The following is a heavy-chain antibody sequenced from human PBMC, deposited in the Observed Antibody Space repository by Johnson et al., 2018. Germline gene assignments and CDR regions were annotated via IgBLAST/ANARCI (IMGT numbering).Heavy chain of an antibody. CDR3: AKDRIYDYVWGSYRPDAFDI. CDR2: ISGSGGST. Sequence: VQLVESGGGLVKPGGSLRLSCAASGFTFSSYAMSWVRQAPGKGLEWVSAISGSGGSTYYADSVKGRLTISRDNSKNTLYLQMNSLRAEDTAVYYCAKDRIYDYVWGSYRPDAFDIWGQGTIVTVSS. J-gene: IGHJ3*02. D-gene: IGHD3-16*02. V-gene: IGHV3-23*04. CDR1: GFTFSSYA.